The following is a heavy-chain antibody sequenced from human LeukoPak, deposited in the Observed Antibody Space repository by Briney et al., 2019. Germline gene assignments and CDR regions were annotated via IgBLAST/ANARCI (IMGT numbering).Heavy chain of an antibody. D-gene: IGHD6-6*01. CDR1: GGSISSYF. J-gene: IGHJ3*02. Sequence: PSETLSLTCTVSGGSISSYFWSWIRQPPGKGLEWIGYIFYSGSTNYNPSLKSRVTVSVDTSKNQFSLKLSSVTAADTAVYYCARDGGIAAQTGIHAFDIWGQGTMVTVSS. V-gene: IGHV4-59*01. CDR3: ARDGGIAAQTGIHAFDI. CDR2: IFYSGST.